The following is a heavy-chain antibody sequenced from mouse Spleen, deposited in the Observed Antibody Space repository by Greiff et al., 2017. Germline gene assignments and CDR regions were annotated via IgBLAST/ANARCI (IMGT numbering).Heavy chain of an antibody. CDR2: INPYNGDT. D-gene: IGHD6-1*01. V-gene: IGHV1-20*02. CDR1: GYSFTGYF. CDR3: ARRRPRGDYAMDY. J-gene: IGHJ4*01. Sequence: LVESGPELVKPGASVKISCKASGYSFTGYFMNWVMQSHGKSLEWIGRINPYNGDTFYNQKFKGKATLTVDKSSSTAHMELRSLASEDSAVYYCARRRPRGDYAMDYWGQGTSVTVSS.